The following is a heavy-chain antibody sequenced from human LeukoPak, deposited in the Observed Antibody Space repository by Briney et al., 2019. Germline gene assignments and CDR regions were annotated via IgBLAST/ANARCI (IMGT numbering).Heavy chain of an antibody. CDR3: ASRTRIAAAGTIIDY. CDR2: INHSGST. Sequence: SETLSLTCAVYGGSFSGYYWSWIRQPPGKGLEWIGEINHSGSTNYNPSLKSRVTISVDTSKNQFSLKLSSVTAADTAVYYCASRTRIAAAGTIIDYWGQGTLVTVSS. D-gene: IGHD6-13*01. J-gene: IGHJ4*02. CDR1: GGSFSGYY. V-gene: IGHV4-34*01.